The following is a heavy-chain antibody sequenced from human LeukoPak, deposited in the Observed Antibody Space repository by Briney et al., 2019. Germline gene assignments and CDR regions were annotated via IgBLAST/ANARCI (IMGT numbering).Heavy chain of an antibody. V-gene: IGHV4-34*01. CDR2: INHSGST. CDR1: GGSFGGYY. J-gene: IGHJ6*03. Sequence: PAQTLSLTCAVYGGSFGGYYWSWIRQPPGKGLEWIGEINHSGSTNSNPSLKSRVTISVDTPKNQFSLKLSSVTAADTAGYYVARGLSAPCYYMDVWGKGTTVSVSS. CDR3: ARGLSAPCYYMDV.